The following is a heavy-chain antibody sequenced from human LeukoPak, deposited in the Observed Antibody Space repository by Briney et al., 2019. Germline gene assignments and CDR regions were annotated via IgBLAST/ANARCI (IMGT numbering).Heavy chain of an antibody. CDR1: GGTFSSYA. Sequence: ASVKVSCKASGGTFSSYAISWVRQAPGQGLEWMGWISAYKGNTNYAQKLQGRVTMTTDTSTSTAYMELRSLRSDDTAVYYCARDSEYCSSTSCPLDYWGQGTLVTVSS. J-gene: IGHJ4*02. CDR3: ARDSEYCSSTSCPLDY. V-gene: IGHV1-18*01. CDR2: ISAYKGNT. D-gene: IGHD2-2*01.